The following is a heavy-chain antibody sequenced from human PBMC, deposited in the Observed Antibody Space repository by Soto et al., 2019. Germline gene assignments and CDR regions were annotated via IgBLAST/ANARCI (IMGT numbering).Heavy chain of an antibody. CDR1: GFTFSSYW. CDR2: IKQDGSEK. CDR3: ATAGYDFYLYFDL. V-gene: IGHV3-7*01. J-gene: IGHJ2*01. Sequence: EVQLVESGGGLVQPGGSLRLSCAASGFTFSSYWMYWVRQAPGKGLEWVANIKQDGSEKYYVDSVKGRFTISRDNSKKSLYLQMNSLIAEDTAVYYCATAGYDFYLYFDLLGRCTLVAVGS. D-gene: IGHD3-3*01.